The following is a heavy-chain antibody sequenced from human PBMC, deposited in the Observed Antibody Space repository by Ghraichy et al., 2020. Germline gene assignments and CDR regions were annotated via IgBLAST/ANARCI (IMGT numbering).Heavy chain of an antibody. CDR3: AKYDYETSGLFDS. J-gene: IGHJ4*02. CDR2: VFKTGST. D-gene: IGHD4-17*01. CDR1: GDSINSNSYY. V-gene: IGHV4-61*02. Sequence: LNISCTVSGDSINSNSYYWNWIRQSPGKGLEWIGRVFKTGSTTYNPTLKSRVIMSVDTSKNQFFLRLTSVTAADTAVYFCAKYDYETSGLFDSWGQGRLVTVSS.